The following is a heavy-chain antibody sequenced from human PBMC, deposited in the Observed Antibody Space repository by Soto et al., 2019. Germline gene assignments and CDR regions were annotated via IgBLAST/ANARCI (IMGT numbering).Heavy chain of an antibody. CDR1: VGTFSSYT. Sequence: GASVKVSCKASVGTFSSYTISWVRQEPGQGLEWMGRIIPILGIANYAQKFQGRVTITADKSTSTAYMELGSLRSEDTAVYYCARDRRVHNWNFDAFDIWGQGTTVTVSS. V-gene: IGHV1-69*04. J-gene: IGHJ3*02. CDR3: ARDRRVHNWNFDAFDI. CDR2: IIPILGIA. D-gene: IGHD1-1*01.